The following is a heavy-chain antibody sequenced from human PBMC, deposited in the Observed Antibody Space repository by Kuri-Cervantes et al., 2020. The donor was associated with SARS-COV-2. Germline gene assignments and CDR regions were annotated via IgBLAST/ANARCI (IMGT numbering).Heavy chain of an antibody. CDR3: AKDRLTVAGWGLPDPLYYFDY. Sequence: ASVKVSCKASGYTFTSYGISWVRQAPGQGLEWMGWISAYNGNTNYAQKLQGRVTMTTDTSTSTAYMELRSLRSDDTAVYYCAKDRLTVAGWGLPDPLYYFDYWGQGALVTVSS. J-gene: IGHJ4*02. D-gene: IGHD6-19*01. CDR1: GYTFTSYG. CDR2: ISAYNGNT. V-gene: IGHV1-18*01.